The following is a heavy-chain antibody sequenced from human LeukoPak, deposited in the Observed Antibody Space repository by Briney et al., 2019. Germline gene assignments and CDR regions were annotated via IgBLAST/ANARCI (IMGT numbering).Heavy chain of an antibody. CDR2: MSAYNGNT. CDR1: GYTFTSYG. D-gene: IGHD3-10*01. CDR3: ARDRTYGSGSPLDY. J-gene: IGHJ4*02. Sequence: ASVKVSCKASGYTFTSYGISWVRQAPGQGLEWKGWMSAYNGNTNYAQKLQGRVTMTTDTSTSTAYMELRSLRSDDTAVYYCARDRTYGSGSPLDYWGQGTLVTVSS. V-gene: IGHV1-18*01.